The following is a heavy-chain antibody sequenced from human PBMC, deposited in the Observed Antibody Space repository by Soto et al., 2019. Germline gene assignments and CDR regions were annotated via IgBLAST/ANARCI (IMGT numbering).Heavy chain of an antibody. J-gene: IGHJ6*03. D-gene: IGHD3-3*01. Sequence: QVQLVQSGAEVKKPGASVKVSCKASGYTFTSYDINWVRQATGQGLEWMGWMNPNSGNTGYAQKFQGRVTMTRNTSISTVYMELSSLRSEDTAVYYCARARYYDFCSGSTYMDIWGKGTTVTVSS. V-gene: IGHV1-8*01. CDR1: GYTFTSYD. CDR2: MNPNSGNT. CDR3: ARARYYDFCSGSTYMDI.